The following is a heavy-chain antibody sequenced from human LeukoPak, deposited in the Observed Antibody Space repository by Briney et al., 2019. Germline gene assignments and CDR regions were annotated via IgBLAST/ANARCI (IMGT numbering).Heavy chain of an antibody. J-gene: IGHJ4*02. D-gene: IGHD1-26*01. CDR1: GFTFSSYA. CDR3: AKDGPWRELLGY. CDR2: ISGSGGST. Sequence: QTGGSLRLSCAASGFTFSSYAMSWVRQAPGKGLEWVSAISGSGGSTYYADSVKGRSTISRDNSKNTLYLQMNSLRAEDTAVYYCAKDGPWRELLGYWGQGTLVTVSS. V-gene: IGHV3-23*01.